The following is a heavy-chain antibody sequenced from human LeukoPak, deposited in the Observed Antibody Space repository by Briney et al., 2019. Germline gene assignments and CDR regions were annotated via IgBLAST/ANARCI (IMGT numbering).Heavy chain of an antibody. J-gene: IGHJ4*02. CDR1: GFTFSSYA. Sequence: GGPLRLSRAPSGFTFSSYAMHWVGQAPGKRLEYCSSIGSSRSTTHYGSSVKDRFTISRDNSKNTLYLQMGSLRAEDMAVYYCARGGSGWYRGGFDYWGQGTLVTVSS. CDR3: ARGGSGWYRGGFDY. V-gene: IGHV3-64*01. CDR2: IGSSRSTT. D-gene: IGHD6-19*01.